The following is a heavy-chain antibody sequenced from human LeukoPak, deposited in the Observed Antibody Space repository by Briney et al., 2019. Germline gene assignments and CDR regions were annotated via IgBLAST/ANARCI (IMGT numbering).Heavy chain of an antibody. Sequence: SETLSLTCTVSGDSISSVDYYWSWIRQPPGEGLEWIGNIYNGGITYYNPSLKSRVSISADTSKNQFSLDLSSVTAADTAVYYCARAGYDSDEGFFDYWGQGTLVTVSS. J-gene: IGHJ4*02. V-gene: IGHV4-30-4*01. D-gene: IGHD3-22*01. CDR1: GDSISSVDYY. CDR3: ARAGYDSDEGFFDY. CDR2: IYNGGIT.